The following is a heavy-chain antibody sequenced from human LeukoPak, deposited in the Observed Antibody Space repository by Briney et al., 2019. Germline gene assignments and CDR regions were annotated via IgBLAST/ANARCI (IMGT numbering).Heavy chain of an antibody. CDR3: AKHAAVVVVIASDY. CDR2: ISGSGGST. D-gene: IGHD3-22*01. V-gene: IGHV3-23*01. J-gene: IGHJ4*02. Sequence: PGGSLRLSCAASGFTFSSYAMSWVRQAPGKGLEWVSTISGSGGSTYYADSVKGRFTISRDNSKNTLYLQMDSLRAEDTAVYYCAKHAAVVVVIASDYWGQGTLVTVSS. CDR1: GFTFSSYA.